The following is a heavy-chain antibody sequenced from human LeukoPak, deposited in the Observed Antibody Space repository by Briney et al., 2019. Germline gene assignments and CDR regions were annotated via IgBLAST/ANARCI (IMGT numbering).Heavy chain of an antibody. J-gene: IGHJ4*02. Sequence: QTGGSLRLSCAASGFTFSSYAMSWVRQAPRKGLEWVSAISGSGGSTYYADSVKGRFTISRDNSKNTLYLQMNSLRAEDTAVYYCAKEAPRIVVVINPHFDYWGQGTLVTVSS. CDR1: GFTFSSYA. CDR2: ISGSGGST. CDR3: AKEAPRIVVVINPHFDY. D-gene: IGHD3-22*01. V-gene: IGHV3-23*01.